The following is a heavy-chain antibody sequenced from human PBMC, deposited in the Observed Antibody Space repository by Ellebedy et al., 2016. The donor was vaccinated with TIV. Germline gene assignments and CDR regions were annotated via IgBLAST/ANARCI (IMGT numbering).Heavy chain of an antibody. CDR2: INTEGNNT. D-gene: IGHD5-18*01. CDR1: GFTFNSYW. Sequence: GESLKISCAASGFTFNSYWMHWVRPVPGKGLVWVSRINTEGNNTKYADSVKGRFTISRDNAKHTLYLQMNSLIAEDTGIYYCARVWAAMAQDYWGQGTLVTVSS. J-gene: IGHJ4*02. CDR3: ARVWAAMAQDY. V-gene: IGHV3-74*01.